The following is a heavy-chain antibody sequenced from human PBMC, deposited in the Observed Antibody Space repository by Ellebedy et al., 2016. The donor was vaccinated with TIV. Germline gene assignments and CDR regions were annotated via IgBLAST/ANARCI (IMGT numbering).Heavy chain of an antibody. Sequence: GGSLRLXXAASGFTFSDYYMSWIRQAPGKGLEWVSYISSSGSTIYYADSVKGRFTISRDNAKNSLYLQMNSLRAEDTAVYYCARETTMVRGVDYFDYWGQGTLVTVSS. D-gene: IGHD3-10*01. J-gene: IGHJ4*02. CDR2: ISSSGSTI. CDR3: ARETTMVRGVDYFDY. CDR1: GFTFSDYY. V-gene: IGHV3-11*01.